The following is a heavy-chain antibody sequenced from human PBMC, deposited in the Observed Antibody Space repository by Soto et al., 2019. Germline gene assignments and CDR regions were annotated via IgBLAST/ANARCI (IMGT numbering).Heavy chain of an antibody. J-gene: IGHJ6*02. CDR2: ITSNGGNT. Sequence: EVQLVESGGGLVQPGGSPRLSCAASGFTFSSYAMHCVRQAPGKGLEYVSDITSNGGNTDYASSVKGRFTISRDNSKNTLYLQMGSLRAEDMAVYYCARRIPFGYGMDVWGQGTTVTVSS. CDR3: ARRIPFGYGMDV. D-gene: IGHD2-21*01. CDR1: GFTFSSYA. V-gene: IGHV3-64*01.